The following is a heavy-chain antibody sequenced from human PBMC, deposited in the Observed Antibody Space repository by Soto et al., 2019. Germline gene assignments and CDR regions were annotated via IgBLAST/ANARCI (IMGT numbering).Heavy chain of an antibody. Sequence: QVQLVQSGAEVKKPGSSVKVSCKASGGTFSSYAISWVRQAPGQGLEWMGGIIPIFGTANYAQKFQGRVTITAVESTSTAYMELSSLRSEDTAVYYCARDAAGYCSGGSCYWTFDYWGQGTLVTVSS. CDR1: GGTFSSYA. D-gene: IGHD2-15*01. CDR2: IIPIFGTA. V-gene: IGHV1-69*01. CDR3: ARDAAGYCSGGSCYWTFDY. J-gene: IGHJ4*02.